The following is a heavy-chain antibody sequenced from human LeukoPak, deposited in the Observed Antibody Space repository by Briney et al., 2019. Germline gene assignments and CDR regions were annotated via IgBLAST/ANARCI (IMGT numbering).Heavy chain of an antibody. D-gene: IGHD6-13*01. V-gene: IGHV3-7*01. CDR3: ARDIAPAGLFDY. CDR2: IKYDGSEK. Sequence: GGSLRLSCAASGFTLSSYWMSWVRQAPGKGLERVANIKYDGSEKDYVDSVKGRFTISRDNAKNSLYLQMNSLRAEDTAVYYCARDIAPAGLFDYWGQGTLLTVSS. CDR1: GFTLSSYW. J-gene: IGHJ4*02.